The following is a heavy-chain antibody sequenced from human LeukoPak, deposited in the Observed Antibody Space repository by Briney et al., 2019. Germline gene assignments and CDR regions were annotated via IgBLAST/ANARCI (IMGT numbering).Heavy chain of an antibody. Sequence: KPSETLSLTCAVYGGSFSGYYWSWIRQPPGKGLEWIGYIYYSGSTNYNPSLKSRVTISVDTSKNQFSLKLSSVTAADTAVYYCARVEFNRYSAYDSSGYAFDYWGQGTLVTVSS. CDR3: ARVEFNRYSAYDSSGYAFDY. CDR1: GGSFSGYY. D-gene: IGHD3-22*01. J-gene: IGHJ4*02. V-gene: IGHV4-59*01. CDR2: IYYSGST.